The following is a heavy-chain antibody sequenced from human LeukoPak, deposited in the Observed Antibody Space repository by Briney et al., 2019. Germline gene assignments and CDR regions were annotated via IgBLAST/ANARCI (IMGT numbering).Heavy chain of an antibody. J-gene: IGHJ4*02. D-gene: IGHD6-19*01. CDR1: GFTFSIHW. CDR2: ISASGGST. CDR3: AVAGTDY. Sequence: PGGPLRLSCAASGFTFSIHWMSWVRQAPGKGLEWVSAISASGGSTYYADSVKGRFTISRDNSKNTLYLQMNSLRADDTAVYYCAVAGTDYWGQGTLVTVSS. V-gene: IGHV3-23*01.